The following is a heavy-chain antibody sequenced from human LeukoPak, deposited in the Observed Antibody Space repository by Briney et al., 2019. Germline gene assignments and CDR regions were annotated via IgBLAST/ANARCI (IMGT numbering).Heavy chain of an antibody. CDR2: MYHTGST. CDR3: ARGGDSSGYEGRFDP. V-gene: IGHV4-4*02. CDR1: GGSISSSNW. D-gene: IGHD3-22*01. J-gene: IGHJ5*02. Sequence: SGTLSLTCAVSGGSISSSNWWSWVRQSPGKGLEWIGEMYHTGSTNYNPSLKSRVTMSVDKSQNQISLKLSSVTAADTAVYYCARGGDSSGYEGRFDPWGQGTLVAVSS.